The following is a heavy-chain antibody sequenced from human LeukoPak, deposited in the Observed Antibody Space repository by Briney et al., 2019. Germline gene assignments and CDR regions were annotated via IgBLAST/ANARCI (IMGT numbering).Heavy chain of an antibody. Sequence: SETLSLTCTVTGGSISSSDYYWGWIRQPPGKGPEWIGSIYYSGSTYYNPSLKSRVTISVDTSKNQFSLKLSSVTAADTAVYYCARGLLTCSSTTCYGLDAFDIWGQGTMVTVSS. D-gene: IGHD2-2*01. J-gene: IGHJ3*02. CDR3: ARGLLTCSSTTCYGLDAFDI. V-gene: IGHV4-39*01. CDR2: IYYSGST. CDR1: GGSISSSDYY.